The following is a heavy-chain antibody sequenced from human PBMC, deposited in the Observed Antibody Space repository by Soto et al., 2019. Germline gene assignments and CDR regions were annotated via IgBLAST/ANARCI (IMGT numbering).Heavy chain of an antibody. D-gene: IGHD6-19*01. J-gene: IGHJ4*02. CDR1: GFTFSSYA. CDR3: AKDVQHYSSGSLDY. V-gene: IGHV3-23*01. Sequence: EVQVLESGGGLVQPGGSLRLSCAASGFTFSSYAMGWVRQAPGKGLEWVSGISDSGGSTYYADSVKGRFTISRDNSKNTLYLQMNSLSAEDAAVYYCAKDVQHYSSGSLDYWGQGTLVTVSS. CDR2: ISDSGGST.